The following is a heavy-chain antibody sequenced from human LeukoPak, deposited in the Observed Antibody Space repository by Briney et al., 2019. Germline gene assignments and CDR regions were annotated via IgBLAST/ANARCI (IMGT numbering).Heavy chain of an antibody. D-gene: IGHD1-26*01. V-gene: IGHV3-7*05. CDR2: INRDGSEK. Sequence: GGSLRLSCVVSGLTFSNYWLTWVRQAPGKGLEWVANINRDGSEKYYVASVKGRFTISRDNANNSWNLQMNSLRAEDTAVYFCATGGSYHVYWGHGTLVTVSS. CDR3: ATGGSYHVY. J-gene: IGHJ4*03. CDR1: GLTFSNYW.